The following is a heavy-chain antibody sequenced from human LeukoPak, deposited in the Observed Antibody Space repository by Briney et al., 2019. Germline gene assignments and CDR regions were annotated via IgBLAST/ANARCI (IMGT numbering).Heavy chain of an antibody. Sequence: GASVKVSCKASGYSFTSHYMHWVRQAPGQGLEWMGLINPSGSSTLYAQKFQGRVTMTRNTSIDTAYLELSSLRSEDTAVYYCARVSMRIRGARRFDPWGQGTLVTVSS. CDR3: ARVSMRIRGARRFDP. J-gene: IGHJ5*02. D-gene: IGHD3-10*01. CDR2: INPSGSST. CDR1: GYSFTSHY. V-gene: IGHV1-46*01.